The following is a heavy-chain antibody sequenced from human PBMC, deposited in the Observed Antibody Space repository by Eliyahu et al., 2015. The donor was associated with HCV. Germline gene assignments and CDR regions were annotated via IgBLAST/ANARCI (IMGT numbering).Heavy chain of an antibody. V-gene: IGHV4-59*01. J-gene: IGHJ5*02. D-gene: IGHD6-19*01. Sequence: QVQLQESGPGLVKPSETLSLXCTVXGXSITTYYWSWIRQPPGKGLEWIGYIHYRGSTNYNPPLKSRVTISVDTSKNQFSLNLTSVTAADTATYYCASGGGGIAVTGTGGWFDPWGQGTLVTVAS. CDR1: GXSITTYY. CDR3: ASGGGGIAVTGTGGWFDP. CDR2: IHYRGST.